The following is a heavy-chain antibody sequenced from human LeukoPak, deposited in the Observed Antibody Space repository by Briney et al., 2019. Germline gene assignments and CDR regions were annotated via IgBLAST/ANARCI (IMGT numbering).Heavy chain of an antibody. CDR2: IRYDGGEN. Sequence: GGSLRLSCAASGFTFNRRGMHWVRQAPGKGLEWVAFIRYDGGENFYADFAKGRFTIYRDNSKNTLSLQLNTLRAEDTALYYCAKDGDDCIDYWGPGTLVTVAS. V-gene: IGHV3-30*02. CDR3: AKDGDDCIDY. J-gene: IGHJ4*02. CDR1: GFTFNRRG. D-gene: IGHD2-21*01.